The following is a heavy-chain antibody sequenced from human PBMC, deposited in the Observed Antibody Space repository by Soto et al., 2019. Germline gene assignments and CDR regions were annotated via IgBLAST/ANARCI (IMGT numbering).Heavy chain of an antibody. D-gene: IGHD3-3*01. CDR3: ARQYYDFWSGRQPPISMDV. V-gene: IGHV5-51*01. J-gene: IGHJ6*02. CDR2: IYPGDSDT. Sequence: GESLKISCKGSGYSFTSYWIGWVRQMPGKGLEWMGIIYPGDSDTRYSPSFQGQVTISADKSISTAYLQWSSLKASDTAMYYCARQYYDFWSGRQPPISMDVWGQGTTVTVSS. CDR1: GYSFTSYW.